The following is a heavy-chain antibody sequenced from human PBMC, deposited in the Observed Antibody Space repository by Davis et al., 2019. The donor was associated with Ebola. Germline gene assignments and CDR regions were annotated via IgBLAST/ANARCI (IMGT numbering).Heavy chain of an antibody. CDR3: AREVGGEESDY. CDR2: IWYDGSNK. Sequence: GESLKISCAASGFTFSNYGMHWVRQVPGKGLEWVAVIWYDGSNKYYADSVKGRFTISRDNSKNTLYLQMNSLRAEDTAVYYCAREVGGEESDYWGQGTPVTVS. V-gene: IGHV3-33*01. J-gene: IGHJ4*02. CDR1: GFTFSNYG. D-gene: IGHD6-19*01.